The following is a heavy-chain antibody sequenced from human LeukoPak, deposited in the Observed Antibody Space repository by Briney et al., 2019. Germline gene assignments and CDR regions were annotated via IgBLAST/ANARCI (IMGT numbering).Heavy chain of an antibody. V-gene: IGHV4-39*01. J-gene: IGHJ4*02. CDR3: ARLEGSSGSYYGSFDY. D-gene: IGHD3-22*01. CDR2: INYSGTT. CDR1: GGSISRSSYY. Sequence: SETLSLTCTVSGGSISRSSYYWGWIRQPPGKGLEWIGTINYSGTTYYNPSLKSRVTISVDTSKKQFSLKLISVTAADTAVYYCARLEGSSGSYYGSFDYWGQGTLVTVSS.